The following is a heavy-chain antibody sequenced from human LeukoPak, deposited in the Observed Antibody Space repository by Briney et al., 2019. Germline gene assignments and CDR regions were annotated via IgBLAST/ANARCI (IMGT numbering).Heavy chain of an antibody. CDR1: GHTLSEVS. CDR3: VTDFRSRFGELLNY. D-gene: IGHD3-10*01. Sequence: ASVKVSCKVSGHTLSEVSMLWVRQAPGKGLVWMGGIDPEDGETTYGQKFQGRVTLTEDTSTNTAYMELSSLRSDDTAVYYCVTDFRSRFGELLNYWGQGTLVTVSS. V-gene: IGHV1-24*01. CDR2: IDPEDGET. J-gene: IGHJ4*02.